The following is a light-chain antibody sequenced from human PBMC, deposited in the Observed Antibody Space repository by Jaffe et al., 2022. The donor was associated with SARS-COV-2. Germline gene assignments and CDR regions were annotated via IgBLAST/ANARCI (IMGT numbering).Light chain of an antibody. CDR2: AAS. J-gene: IGKJ5*01. CDR1: QSISGY. Sequence: DIQMTQSPSSLSTSLGDRVTITCRASQSISGYLNWYQQKPGQAPKLLIYAASSLQSGVPSRFSGSGSGTDFTLTISSLQPEDFATYYCQQSYTTPITFGQGTRLEIK. CDR3: QQSYTTPIT. V-gene: IGKV1-39*01.